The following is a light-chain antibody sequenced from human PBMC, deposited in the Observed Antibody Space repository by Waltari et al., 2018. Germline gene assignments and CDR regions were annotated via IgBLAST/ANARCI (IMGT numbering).Light chain of an antibody. CDR2: DTS. J-gene: IGKJ1*01. CDR3: QKHSTWPPWT. CDR1: QSVSRK. V-gene: IGKV3-15*01. Sequence: EIMMTQSPATLSVSPGERATLSCSVSQSVSRKLAWYQQQPGQAPRLLIYDTSSRATDIPARLSGSGSATAFTLTISSLQYEDFAVYYCQKHSTWPPWTFSQGTKVEI.